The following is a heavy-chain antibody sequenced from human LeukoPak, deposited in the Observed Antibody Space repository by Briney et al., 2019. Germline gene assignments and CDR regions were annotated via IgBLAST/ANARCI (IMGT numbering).Heavy chain of an antibody. V-gene: IGHV1-69*13. J-gene: IGHJ4*02. Sequence: GASVKVSCKASGGTFSSYAISWVRQAPGQGLEWMGGIIPIFGTANYAQKFQGRVTITADESTSTAYMELSSLRSEDTAVYYCARGIPQDGIYSSSPEVGLRYFDYWGQGTLVTVSS. D-gene: IGHD6-6*01. CDR2: IIPIFGTA. CDR1: GGTFSSYA. CDR3: ARGIPQDGIYSSSPEVGLRYFDY.